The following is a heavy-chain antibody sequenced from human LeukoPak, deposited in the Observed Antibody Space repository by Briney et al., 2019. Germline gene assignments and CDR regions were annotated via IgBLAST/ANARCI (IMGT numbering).Heavy chain of an antibody. CDR1: GFTFDDYG. D-gene: IGHD2-15*01. CDR3: ARDDCSGGSCYFDY. CDR2: INWNGGST. J-gene: IGHJ4*02. V-gene: IGHV3-20*04. Sequence: GGSLRLSCAASGFTFDDYGMSWVRQAPGKGLEWVSGINWNGGSTGYADSVKGRFTISRYNAKNSLYLQMNSLRAEDTALYYCARDDCSGGSCYFDYWGQGTLVTVSS.